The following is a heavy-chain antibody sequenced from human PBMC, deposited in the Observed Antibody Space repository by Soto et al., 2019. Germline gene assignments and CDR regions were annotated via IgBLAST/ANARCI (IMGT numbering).Heavy chain of an antibody. CDR1: GGTFSSYA. Sequence: SVKVSCKASGGTFSSYAISWVRQAPGQGLEWMGGFNPIFETANYAQKFQGRVTITADESTNTAYMELSSLRSEDTAVYYCTRGITLIRGVIPPGYYYGMDVWGQGTTVTVSS. J-gene: IGHJ6*02. D-gene: IGHD3-10*01. V-gene: IGHV1-69*13. CDR2: FNPIFETA. CDR3: TRGITLIRGVIPPGYYYGMDV.